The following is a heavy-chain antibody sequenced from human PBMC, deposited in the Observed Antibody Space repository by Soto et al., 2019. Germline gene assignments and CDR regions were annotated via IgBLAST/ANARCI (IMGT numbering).Heavy chain of an antibody. CDR1: GLNFIAYY. CDR2: INHSGST. V-gene: IGHV4-34*01. Sequence: PSETLSLTSTVYGLNFIAYYWSWIRQPPGKGLEWIGEINHSGSTNYNPSLKSRVTISVDTSKNQFSLKLSSVTAADTAVYYCARTSKFEYWGQGTLVTVSS. J-gene: IGHJ4*02. CDR3: ARTSKFEY. D-gene: IGHD6-6*01.